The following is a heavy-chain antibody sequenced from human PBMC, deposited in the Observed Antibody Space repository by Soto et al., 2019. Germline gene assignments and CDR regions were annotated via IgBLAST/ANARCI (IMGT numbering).Heavy chain of an antibody. CDR1: GFTFSSYA. CDR3: ASSLNCSSTSCPFDY. D-gene: IGHD2-2*01. Sequence: GGSLRLSCAASGFTFSSYAMHWVRQAPGKGLEYVSAISSNGGSTYYANSVKGRFTISRDNSKNTLYLQMGSLRAEDMAVYYCASSLNCSSTSCPFDYWGQGTLVTVSS. J-gene: IGHJ4*02. V-gene: IGHV3-64*01. CDR2: ISSNGGST.